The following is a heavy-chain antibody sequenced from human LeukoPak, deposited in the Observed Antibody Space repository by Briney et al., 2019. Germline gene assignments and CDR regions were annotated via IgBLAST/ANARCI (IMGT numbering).Heavy chain of an antibody. CDR2: IYHSGST. CDR1: GGSISSSNW. CDR3: ARDGDYDFWSGYYRRYYYYGTDV. V-gene: IGHV4-4*02. J-gene: IGHJ6*02. D-gene: IGHD3-3*01. Sequence: SGTLSLTCAVSGGSISSSNWWSWVRQPPGKGLEWIGEIYHSGSTNYNPSLKSRVTISVDKSKNQFSLKLSSVTAADTAVYYCARDGDYDFWSGYYRRYYYYGTDVWGQGSTATVSS.